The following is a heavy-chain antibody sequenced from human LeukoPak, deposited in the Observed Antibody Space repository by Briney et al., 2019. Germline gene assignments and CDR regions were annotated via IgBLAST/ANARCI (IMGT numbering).Heavy chain of an antibody. Sequence: SETLSLTCTVSGGSISGYYWSWIRQPPGKGLEWIGYIYYSGSTNYNPSLKSRVTISVDTSKNQFSLKLSSVTAADTAVYYCARDRKFRYCSSTSCYHYYYGMDVWGQGTTVTVSS. CDR1: GGSISGYY. J-gene: IGHJ6*02. CDR3: ARDRKFRYCSSTSCYHYYYGMDV. D-gene: IGHD2-2*01. CDR2: IYYSGST. V-gene: IGHV4-59*01.